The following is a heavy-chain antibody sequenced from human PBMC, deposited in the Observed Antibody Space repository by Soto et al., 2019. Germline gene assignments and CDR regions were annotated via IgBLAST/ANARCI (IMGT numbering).Heavy chain of an antibody. Sequence: EVQLLESGGGLVQPGGSLRLCCAASGFTFSSYAMSWVRQAPGKGLEWVSAISGSGGSTYYADSVKGRFTISRDNSKNTLYLQINSLRAEDTAVYYCARSGLYYFDYWGQGTLVTVSS. CDR3: ARSGLYYFDY. J-gene: IGHJ4*02. V-gene: IGHV3-23*01. CDR2: ISGSGGST. CDR1: GFTFSSYA.